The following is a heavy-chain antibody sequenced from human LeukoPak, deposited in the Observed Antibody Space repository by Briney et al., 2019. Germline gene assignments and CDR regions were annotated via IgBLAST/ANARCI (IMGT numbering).Heavy chain of an antibody. J-gene: IGHJ4*02. CDR2: IRNKGNGYAT. Sequence: GGSLRLSCAASGFSFSGSAMHWVRQASGKGPEWVGRIRNKGNGYATTYVASVKGRFTISRDDSKNTAYLQMNSLKTEDTAVYYCTTRRPDYYDGSGFHFEFWGQGTLVTVSS. CDR3: TTRRPDYYDGSGFHFEF. D-gene: IGHD3-22*01. CDR1: GFSFSGSA. V-gene: IGHV3-73*01.